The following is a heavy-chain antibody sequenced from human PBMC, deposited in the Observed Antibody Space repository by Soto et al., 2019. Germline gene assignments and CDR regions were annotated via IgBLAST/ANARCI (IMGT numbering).Heavy chain of an antibody. CDR2: IYYSGST. J-gene: IGHJ5*02. D-gene: IGHD3-3*01. CDR3: ARGHYDFWSGYVWFDP. CDR1: GGSISSYY. Sequence: SETLSLTCTVSGGSISSYYWSWIRQPPGKGLEWIGYIYYSGSTNYNPSLKSRVTIPVDTSKNQFSLKLSSVTAADTAVYYCARGHYDFWSGYVWFDPWGQGTLVTVS. V-gene: IGHV4-59*01.